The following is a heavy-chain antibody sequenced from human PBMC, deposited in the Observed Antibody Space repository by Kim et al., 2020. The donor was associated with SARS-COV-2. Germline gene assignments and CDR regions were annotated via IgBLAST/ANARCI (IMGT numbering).Heavy chain of an antibody. CDR2: IYYSGST. Sequence: SETLSLTCAVSGYSIGSSNWWGWIRQPPGKGLEWIGYIYYSGSTYYNPSLKSRVTMSVDTSKNQFSLKLSSVTAVDTAVYYCARTLSNYYDSSGYYYRAFDIWGQGTMVTVSS. CDR1: GYSIGSSNW. J-gene: IGHJ3*02. D-gene: IGHD3-22*01. CDR3: ARTLSNYYDSSGYYYRAFDI. V-gene: IGHV4-28*01.